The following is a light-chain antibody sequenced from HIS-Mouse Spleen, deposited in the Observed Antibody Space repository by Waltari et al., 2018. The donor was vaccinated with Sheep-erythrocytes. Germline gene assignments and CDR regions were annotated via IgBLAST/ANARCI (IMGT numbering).Light chain of an antibody. CDR2: EGR. V-gene: IGLV2-23*01. CDR3: CSYAGSSTWV. Sequence: QSALTQPASVSGSPGQSITISCTGTSSDVGGYNLVPGYQQHPGKAPKRMIYEGRKRPSGVSNRFSGSKSGNTASLTISGLQAEDEADYYCCSYAGSSTWVFGGGTKLTVL. J-gene: IGLJ3*02. CDR1: SSDVGGYNL.